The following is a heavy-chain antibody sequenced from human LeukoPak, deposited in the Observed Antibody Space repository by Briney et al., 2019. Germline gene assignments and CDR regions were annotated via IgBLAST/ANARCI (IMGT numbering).Heavy chain of an antibody. V-gene: IGHV3-48*03. Sequence: GGSLRLSCAASGFTFSSYEMNWVRQAPGKGLEWVSYISSSGSTIYYADSVKGRFTISRDNAKNSLYLQMNSLRAEDTAVYYCARALWYYGSGSYDDYWGQGTLVTVSS. J-gene: IGHJ4*02. D-gene: IGHD3-10*01. CDR2: ISSSGSTI. CDR3: ARALWYYGSGSYDDY. CDR1: GFTFSSYE.